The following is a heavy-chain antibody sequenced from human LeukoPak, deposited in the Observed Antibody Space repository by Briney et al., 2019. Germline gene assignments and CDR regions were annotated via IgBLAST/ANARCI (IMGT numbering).Heavy chain of an antibody. CDR3: ARAASGQSKLRPRYYCMDV. CDR2: IIPIFGTA. D-gene: IGHD5-12*01. Sequence: GASVKVSCKASGYTFTSYAMNWVRQAPGQGLEWMGGIIPIFGTANYAQKFQGRVTITADESTSTAYMELSSLRSEDTAVYYCARAASGQSKLRPRYYCMDVWGKGTTVTISS. V-gene: IGHV1-69*13. CDR1: GYTFTSYA. J-gene: IGHJ6*03.